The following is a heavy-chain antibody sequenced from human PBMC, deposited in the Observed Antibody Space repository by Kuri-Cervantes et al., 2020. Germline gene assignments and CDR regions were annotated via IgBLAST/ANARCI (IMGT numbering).Heavy chain of an antibody. CDR2: ISSSSSTI. J-gene: IGHJ4*02. D-gene: IGHD3-10*01. Sequence: GGSLRLSCAASGFSFSSYSMNWVRQAPGKGLECVSSISSSSSTIYYADSVKGRFSISRDNAKNSLYLQMNSLRDEDTAVYYCAADLAVRGVSSLDYWGQGTLVTVSS. CDR1: GFSFSSYS. V-gene: IGHV3-48*02. CDR3: AADLAVRGVSSLDY.